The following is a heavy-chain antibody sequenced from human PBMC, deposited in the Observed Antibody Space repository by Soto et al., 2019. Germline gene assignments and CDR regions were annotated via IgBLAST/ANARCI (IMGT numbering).Heavy chain of an antibody. CDR3: ARLYGGNLLDY. Sequence: SQDWSHTNTCYGGSTRSSSYYLGWIRQPPGKGQEWIGSFYYSGSTYYNPSLTSRVTISVDTSKNKFSLKLSSVTAADTAVYYCARLYGGNLLDYWGQGTLVTVS. CDR2: FYYSGST. CDR1: GGSTRSSSYY. J-gene: IGHJ4*02. V-gene: IGHV4-39*01. D-gene: IGHD4-17*01.